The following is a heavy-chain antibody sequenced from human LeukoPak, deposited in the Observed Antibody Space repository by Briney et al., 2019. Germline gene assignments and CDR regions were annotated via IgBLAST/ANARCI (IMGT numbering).Heavy chain of an antibody. D-gene: IGHD3-10*01. CDR1: GYTFTSYY. V-gene: IGHV1-46*01. CDR3: ARDSGMVRGTVDY. Sequence: ASVKVSCKSSGYTFTSYYMYWVRQAPGQGLEWMGIINPSGGRTSYAQKFQGRVTMTRDTSTSTVYMELSSLRSEDTAVYYCARDSGMVRGTVDYWGQGTLATVSS. J-gene: IGHJ4*02. CDR2: INPSGGRT.